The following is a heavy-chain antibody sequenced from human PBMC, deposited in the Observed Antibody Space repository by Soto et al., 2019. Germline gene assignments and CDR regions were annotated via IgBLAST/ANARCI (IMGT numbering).Heavy chain of an antibody. J-gene: IGHJ4*01. V-gene: IGHV4-59*08. Sequence: SETLSLTCTVSGGSISSYYWSWIRQPPGKGLEWIGYIYYSGSTNYNPSLKSRVTISVDTSKNQFSLKLSSVTAADTAVYYCARRHGSTFDYWGHGTLVTVSS. D-gene: IGHD2-2*01. CDR3: ARRHGSTFDY. CDR2: IYYSGST. CDR1: GGSISSYY.